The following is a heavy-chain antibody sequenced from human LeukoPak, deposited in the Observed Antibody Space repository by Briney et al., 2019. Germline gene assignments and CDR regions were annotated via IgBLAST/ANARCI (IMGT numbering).Heavy chain of an antibody. Sequence: SETLSLTCTVSGGSISSYYWSWIRLPAGKGLEWIGRIYTSGSTNYNPSLKSRVTISLDKSKNQFSLKLSSVTAADTAVYYCARGRIAAAYYMDVWGKGTTVTVSS. CDR1: GGSISSYY. V-gene: IGHV4-4*07. D-gene: IGHD6-13*01. CDR3: ARGRIAAAYYMDV. J-gene: IGHJ6*03. CDR2: IYTSGST.